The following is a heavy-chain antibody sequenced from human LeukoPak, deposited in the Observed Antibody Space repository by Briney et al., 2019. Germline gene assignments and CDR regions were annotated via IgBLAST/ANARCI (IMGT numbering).Heavy chain of an antibody. CDR3: ARGYETYPYYFDY. Sequence: GGSLRVSCAASGFTFSSHWMHWVRQAPGKGLVWVSRINTDGSATTYADSVKGRFTISRDNAKKTLYLQMTSLRAEDTAFYFCARGYETYPYYFDYWGRGSLVTVSS. D-gene: IGHD2-15*01. CDR1: GFTFSSHW. CDR2: INTDGSAT. J-gene: IGHJ4*02. V-gene: IGHV3-74*01.